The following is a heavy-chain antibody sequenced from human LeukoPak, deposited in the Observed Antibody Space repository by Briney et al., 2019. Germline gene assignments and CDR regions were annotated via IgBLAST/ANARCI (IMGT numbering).Heavy chain of an antibody. D-gene: IGHD1-26*01. J-gene: IGHJ5*02. Sequence: ASVKVSCKASGGTFSSYAISWVRQAPGQGLEWMGGIIPIFGTANYAQKFQGRVTITADESTSTVYMELSSLRSEDTAVFYCARAPNRWELLQKNWFDPWGQGTLVTVSS. CDR2: IIPIFGTA. V-gene: IGHV1-69*13. CDR1: GGTFSSYA. CDR3: ARAPNRWELLQKNWFDP.